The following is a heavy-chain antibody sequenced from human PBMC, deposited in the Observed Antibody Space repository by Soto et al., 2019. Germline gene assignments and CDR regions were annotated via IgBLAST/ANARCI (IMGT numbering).Heavy chain of an antibody. D-gene: IGHD6-6*01. J-gene: IGHJ4*02. CDR1: GFIFSNFG. Sequence: PGGSLRLSCVASGFIFSNFGMYWVRQAPGKGLEWVAVISSDEKIKQYADSVRGRFAISRDNSKNTLYLQMTSLRAEDTAIYYCARGLRSVLDYWGQGTLVTVSS. CDR2: ISSDEKIK. CDR3: ARGLRSVLDY. V-gene: IGHV3-33*01.